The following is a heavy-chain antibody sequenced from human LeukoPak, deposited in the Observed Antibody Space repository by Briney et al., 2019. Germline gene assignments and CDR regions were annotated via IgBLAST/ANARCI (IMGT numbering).Heavy chain of an antibody. V-gene: IGHV4-4*07. CDR1: GDSISSHY. J-gene: IGHJ3*02. D-gene: IGHD5-12*01. Sequence: SETLSLTCTVSGDSISSHYWSWIRQSAGKGLEWIGRIYTSGIPNYNPSLKSRVIMSVDTSKNQFSLKLSSVTAADTAVYYCARDRRGYVGYEVDPFDISGQGTLVTVPS. CDR3: ARDRRGYVGYEVDPFDI. CDR2: IYTSGIP.